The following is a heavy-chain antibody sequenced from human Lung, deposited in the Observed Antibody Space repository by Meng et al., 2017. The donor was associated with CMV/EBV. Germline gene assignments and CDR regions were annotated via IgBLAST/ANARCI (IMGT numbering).Heavy chain of an antibody. J-gene: IGHJ6*02. CDR1: GFTFSSYE. CDR2: ISSSGSTI. Sequence: GESLKIPCAASGFTFSSYEMNWVRQAPGKGLEWVSYISSSGSTIYYADSVKGRFTISRDNAKNSLYLQMNSLRAEDTAVYYCAREVLVPAAIRYYYYGMDVWGQGTXVTVSS. V-gene: IGHV3-48*03. CDR3: AREVLVPAAIRYYYYGMDV. D-gene: IGHD2-2*01.